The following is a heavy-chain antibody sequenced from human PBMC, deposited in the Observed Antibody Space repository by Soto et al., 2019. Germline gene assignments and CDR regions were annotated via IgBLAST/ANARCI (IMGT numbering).Heavy chain of an antibody. CDR1: GYSFTSYW. J-gene: IGHJ6*02. CDR2: IYPGDSDT. CDR3: ARTAAAGKYYYGLDF. D-gene: IGHD6-13*01. Sequence: PGESLKISCKGSGYSFTSYWIGWVRQMPGKGLEWMGIIYPGDSDTRYSPSFQGQVTISADKSISTAYLQWSSLKASDTAMYYCARTAAAGKYYYGLDFWGQGTTVPVSS. V-gene: IGHV5-51*01.